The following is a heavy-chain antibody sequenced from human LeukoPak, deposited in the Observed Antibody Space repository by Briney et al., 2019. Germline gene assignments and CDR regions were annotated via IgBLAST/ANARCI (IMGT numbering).Heavy chain of an antibody. CDR1: GFTFSSYA. CDR2: FRTRSTYI. D-gene: IGHD3-10*01. CDR3: AREEEWYASGTYYKGFDS. Sequence: GGSLRLSCSASGFTFSSYAMHWVRQAPGKGLEWVSCFRTRSTYIYYADSVKGRFTISRDNAKNTLYLQMNSLRADDTAVYYCAREEEWYASGTYYKGFDSWGQGTLVTVSS. J-gene: IGHJ4*02. V-gene: IGHV3-21*01.